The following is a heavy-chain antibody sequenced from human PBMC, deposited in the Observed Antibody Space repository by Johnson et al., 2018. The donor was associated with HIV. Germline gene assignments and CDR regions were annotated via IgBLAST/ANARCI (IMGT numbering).Heavy chain of an antibody. CDR1: GFSFSDSA. D-gene: IGHD3-3*01. CDR3: ARDQSGVTTI. V-gene: IGHV3-30-3*01. CDR2: ISFDGSTI. Sequence: QMLLVESGGGVVQPGRSLRLSCAASGFSFSDSAMHWVRQAPGKGLEWVAVISFDGSTIYYENSVEGRFIISRDNSRDTLSLQMNSLRVEDTALYYCARDQSGVTTIWGQGTMVTVSS. J-gene: IGHJ3*02.